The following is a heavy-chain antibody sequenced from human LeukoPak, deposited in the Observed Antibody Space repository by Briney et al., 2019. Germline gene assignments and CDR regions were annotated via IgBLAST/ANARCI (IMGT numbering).Heavy chain of an antibody. CDR1: GGTFSSYA. V-gene: IGHV1-69*05. CDR2: IIPIFGTA. J-gene: IGHJ5*02. Sequence: SVKVSCKASGGTFSSYAISWVRQAPGQGLEWMGGIIPIFGTANYAQKLQGRVTMTTDTSTSTAYMELRSLRSDDTAVYYCAREGIAAAGINWFDPWGQGTLVTVSS. CDR3: AREGIAAAGINWFDP. D-gene: IGHD6-13*01.